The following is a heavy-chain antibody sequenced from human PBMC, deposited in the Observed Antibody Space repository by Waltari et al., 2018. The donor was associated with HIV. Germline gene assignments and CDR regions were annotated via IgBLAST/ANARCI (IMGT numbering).Heavy chain of an antibody. V-gene: IGHV2-70*13. J-gene: IGHJ6*02. CDR2: IDWDGGK. CDR3: ARVKKEVSIFGGKSDSGMDV. CDR1: EFSINTRGRC. Sequence: VVLTDSGPSLVMLTEILTLACSWPEFSINTRGRCIIWFRQSPGKALEWLASIDWDGGKHYNTSLKTTIAISKDASKNQVVLKMTDGDPVDTGTYYCARVKKEVSIFGGKSDSGMDVWGQGTTVIVSS. D-gene: IGHD3-3*01.